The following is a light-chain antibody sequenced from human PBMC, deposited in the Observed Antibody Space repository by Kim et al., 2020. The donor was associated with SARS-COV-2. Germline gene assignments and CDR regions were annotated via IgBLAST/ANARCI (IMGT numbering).Light chain of an antibody. Sequence: AAVGDRVTITCRASQSISSWLAWYQQKPGRAPKLLIYKTRNLQSGVPSRFSGSGSGTEFILTISGLQPDDFATYYCQQYNSYSLTFGQGTKVDIK. CDR1: QSISSW. V-gene: IGKV1-5*03. CDR2: KTR. CDR3: QQYNSYSLT. J-gene: IGKJ1*01.